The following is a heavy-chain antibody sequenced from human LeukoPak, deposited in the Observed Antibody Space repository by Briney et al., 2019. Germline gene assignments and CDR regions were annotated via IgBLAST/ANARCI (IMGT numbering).Heavy chain of an antibody. V-gene: IGHV3-30*02. CDR2: IRYDGSNK. CDR3: AKGYSSSWYDLGY. D-gene: IGHD6-13*01. CDR1: GYTFTGYY. Sequence: SCKASGYTFTGYYMHWVRQAPGKGLEWVAFIRYDGSNKYYADSVKGRFTISRDNSKNTLYLQMNSLRAEDTAVYYCAKGYSSSWYDLGYWGQGTLVTVSS. J-gene: IGHJ4*02.